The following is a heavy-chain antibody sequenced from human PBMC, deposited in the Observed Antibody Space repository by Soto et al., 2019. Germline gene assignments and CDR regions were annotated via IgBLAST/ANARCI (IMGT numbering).Heavy chain of an antibody. J-gene: IGHJ5*02. Sequence: QVQLVQSGAEVKKPGASVKVSCKAPGYTFTRYGISWVPHAPGQGLEWMGWISPYNGNTNYAQKLQGRVTMTTETSTNTAYMELRSLRSDDTAVYYCARDGRSTAMGFTAADWFYPWGQGTLVTVSS. D-gene: IGHD5-18*01. V-gene: IGHV1-18*01. CDR3: ARDGRSTAMGFTAADWFYP. CDR1: GYTFTRYG. CDR2: ISPYNGNT.